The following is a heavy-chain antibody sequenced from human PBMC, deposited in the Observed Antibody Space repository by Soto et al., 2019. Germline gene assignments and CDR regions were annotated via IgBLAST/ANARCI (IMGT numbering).Heavy chain of an antibody. V-gene: IGHV1-69*13. J-gene: IGHJ5*02. Sequence: ASVKVSCKASGGTFSSYAISWVRQAPGQGLEWMGGIIPIFGTANYAQKFQGRVTITADESTSTAYMELSSLRSEDTAVYYCAREAYYYDSSGYYYWFDPWGQGTLVIVSS. D-gene: IGHD3-22*01. CDR1: GGTFSSYA. CDR2: IIPIFGTA. CDR3: AREAYYYDSSGYYYWFDP.